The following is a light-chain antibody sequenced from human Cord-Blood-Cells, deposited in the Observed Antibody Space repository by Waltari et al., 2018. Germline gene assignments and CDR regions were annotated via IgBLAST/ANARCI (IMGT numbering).Light chain of an antibody. CDR3: SSYTSSSTYV. CDR2: DLS. CDR1: RLRVGGYNA. Sequence: QSALTQPPSVSGSPGQSIAISCTTTRLRVGGYNALSWYQQHPCKAPKLMIYDLSNLPSGVSNRFYGSKSGNTASLTISGLQAEDEADYYCSSYTSSSTYVFGTGTKVTVL. V-gene: IGLV2-14*01. J-gene: IGLJ1*01.